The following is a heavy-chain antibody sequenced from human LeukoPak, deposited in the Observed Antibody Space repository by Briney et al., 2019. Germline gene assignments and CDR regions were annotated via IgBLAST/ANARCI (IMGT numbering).Heavy chain of an antibody. V-gene: IGHV4-59*08. Sequence: PSETLSLTCTVSGGSISSYYWSWIRQPPGKGLEWIGYIYYSGSTNYNPSLKSRVTISVDTSKNQFSLKLSSVTAADTAVYYCASQARGYCSGGSCYSTSNWFDPWGQGTLVTVSS. CDR1: GGSISSYY. D-gene: IGHD2-15*01. J-gene: IGHJ5*02. CDR2: IYYSGST. CDR3: ASQARGYCSGGSCYSTSNWFDP.